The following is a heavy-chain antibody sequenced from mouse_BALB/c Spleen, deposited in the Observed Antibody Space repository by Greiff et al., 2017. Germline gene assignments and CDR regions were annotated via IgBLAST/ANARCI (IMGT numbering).Heavy chain of an antibody. CDR2: ISYSGST. D-gene: IGHD1-1*02. CDR3: ARSLLLSWFAY. V-gene: IGHV3-2*02. J-gene: IGHJ3*01. CDR1: GYSITSDYA. Sequence: EVQLVESGPGLVKPSQSLSLTCTVTGYSITSDYAWNWIRQFPGNKLEWMGYISYSGSTSYNPSLKSRISITRDTSKNQFFLQLNSVSTEDTATYYCARSLLLSWFAYWGQGTLVTVSA.